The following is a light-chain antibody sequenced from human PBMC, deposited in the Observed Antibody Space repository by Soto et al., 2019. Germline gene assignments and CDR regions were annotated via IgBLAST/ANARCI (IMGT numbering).Light chain of an antibody. CDR1: QNINNY. CDR2: QVS. Sequence: DIQMTQSPSTLSASVGDRVTITCRATQNINNYLAWYQQKPGKAPNLLIYQVSSLESGVPSRFSGSGSGTEFTLTVSSVQPDDFATYYCQQYSRLWTFGQGTKVDIK. CDR3: QQYSRLWT. V-gene: IGKV1-5*03. J-gene: IGKJ1*01.